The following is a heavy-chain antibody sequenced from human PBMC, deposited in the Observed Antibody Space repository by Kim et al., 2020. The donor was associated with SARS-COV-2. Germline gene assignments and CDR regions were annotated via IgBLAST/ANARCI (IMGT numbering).Heavy chain of an antibody. CDR3: SRPRGSDMFTIFGVIVAF. Sequence: SETLSLTCTVSGGSISSYYWSWIRQPPGKGLEWIGYIYYSGSTNYNPSLKSRVTISVDTSKNQFSLKLSSVTAADTAVYYWSRPRGSDMFTIFGVIVAF. J-gene: IGHJ3*01. D-gene: IGHD3-3*01. CDR2: IYYSGST. CDR1: GGSISSYY. V-gene: IGHV4-59*13.